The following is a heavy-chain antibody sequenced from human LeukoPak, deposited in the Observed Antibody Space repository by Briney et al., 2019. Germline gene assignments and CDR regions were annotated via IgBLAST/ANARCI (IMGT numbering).Heavy chain of an antibody. Sequence: ETLSLTCTVSGVSISSNYWSWIRQPPGKGLERNGLEWIGYIHANGDSKYNPSLNSRVTISLDSSRSQLSLNLRSLTAADTALYFCAGYDHSNYLAYWGQGILVTFSS. V-gene: IGHV4-4*08. CDR1: GVSISSNY. J-gene: IGHJ4*02. CDR3: AGYDHSNYLAY. CDR2: IHANGDS. D-gene: IGHD4-11*01.